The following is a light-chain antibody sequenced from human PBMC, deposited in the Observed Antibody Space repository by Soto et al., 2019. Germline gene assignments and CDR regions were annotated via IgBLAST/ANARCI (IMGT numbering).Light chain of an antibody. CDR1: ESVGSD. Sequence: ENVLTQSPATLSLSPGEGAILSCRASESVGSDLAWYQQKPGQPPRLLIYDVSGRATGVPARFSGSGSGTDFTLTISSLEPEDVAVYYCQQRDSWPLTFGGGTKVEIK. J-gene: IGKJ4*01. CDR3: QQRDSWPLT. V-gene: IGKV3-11*01. CDR2: DVS.